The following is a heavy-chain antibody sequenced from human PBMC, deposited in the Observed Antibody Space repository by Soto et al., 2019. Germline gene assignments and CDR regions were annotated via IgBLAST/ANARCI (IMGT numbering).Heavy chain of an antibody. Sequence: GSGPTLVNPTQTLTLTCTFSGFSLSTSGVGVGWIRQPPGKALEWLALFYWNDDKRYSPSLKSRLTITKDTSKNQVVLTMTNMDPVDTATYYCAHREIYGGNPYFDYWGQGTLVTVSS. D-gene: IGHD4-17*01. CDR2: FYWNDDK. CDR3: AHREIYGGNPYFDY. J-gene: IGHJ4*02. V-gene: IGHV2-5*01. CDR1: GFSLSTSGVG.